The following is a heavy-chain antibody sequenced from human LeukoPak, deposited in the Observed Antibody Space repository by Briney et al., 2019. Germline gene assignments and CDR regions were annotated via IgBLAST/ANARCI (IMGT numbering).Heavy chain of an antibody. CDR2: IRQDGSEK. J-gene: IGHJ4*02. V-gene: IGHV3-7*01. Sequence: PGGSLRLSCVASGSTFSSAWMHWVRQAPGKGLEWVANIRQDGSEKYYVDSVKGRFTISRDNAKNSLYLQMNSLRAEDTAVYYCSFFDSRLVGVNENCWGQGTLVTVSS. D-gene: IGHD4-23*01. CDR1: GSTFSSAW. CDR3: SFFDSRLVGVNENC.